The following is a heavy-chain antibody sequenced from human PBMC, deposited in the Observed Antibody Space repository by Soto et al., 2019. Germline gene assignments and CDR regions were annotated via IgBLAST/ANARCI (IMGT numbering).Heavy chain of an antibody. CDR1: GYTFTSYG. D-gene: IGHD2-8*01. CDR3: ARGDSTDCSNGVCSFFYNHDMDV. J-gene: IGHJ6*02. CDR2: INPKSGGT. Sequence: ASVKVSCKASGYTFTSYGISWVRQAPGQGLEWLGRINPKSGGTSTAQKFQGWVTMTTDTSISTASMELARLTSDDTAIYYCARGDSTDCSNGVCSFFYNHDMDVWGQGTTVTVSS. V-gene: IGHV1-2*04.